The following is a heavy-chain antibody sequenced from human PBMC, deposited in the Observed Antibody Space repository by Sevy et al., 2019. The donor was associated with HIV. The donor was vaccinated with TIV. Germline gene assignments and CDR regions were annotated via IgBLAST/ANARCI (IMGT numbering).Heavy chain of an antibody. J-gene: IGHJ6*03. Sequence: GGSLRLSCAASGFTFSSYWMHWVRQAPGKGLVWVSRINSDGSNTRYADSVKGRVTNSRNNAKHTLYMQMNSLRAEDTAVYYCARAHPDTYCSSTSCHYYYYMDVWGKGTTVTVSS. V-gene: IGHV3-74*01. D-gene: IGHD2-2*01. CDR1: GFTFSSYW. CDR3: ARAHPDTYCSSTSCHYYYYMDV. CDR2: INSDGSNT.